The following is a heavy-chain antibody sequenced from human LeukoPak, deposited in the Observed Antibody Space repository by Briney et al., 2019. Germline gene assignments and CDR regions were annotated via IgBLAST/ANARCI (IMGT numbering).Heavy chain of an antibody. J-gene: IGHJ4*02. CDR1: GGSISSGSYY. D-gene: IGHD3-10*01. CDR3: ARRVMVRGVIIAYYFDY. Sequence: SQTLSLTCTVSGGSISSGSYYWSWIRQPAGKGLEWIGRIYTSGSTNYNPSLKSRVTISVDTSKNQFSLKLSSVTAADTAVYYCARRVMVRGVIIAYYFDYWGQGTLVTVSS. CDR2: IYTSGST. V-gene: IGHV4-61*02.